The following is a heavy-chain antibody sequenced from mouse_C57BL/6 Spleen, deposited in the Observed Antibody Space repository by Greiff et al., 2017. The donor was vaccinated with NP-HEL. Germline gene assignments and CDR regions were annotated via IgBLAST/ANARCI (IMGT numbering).Heavy chain of an antibody. V-gene: IGHV1-5*01. D-gene: IGHD1-1*01. CDR2: IYPGNSDT. J-gene: IGHJ2*01. CDR3: TLFITTVVATGYFDY. CDR1: GYTFTSYW. Sequence: EVQLQQSGTVLARPGASVKMSCKTSGYTFTSYWMHWVKQRPGQGLEWIGAIYPGNSDTSYNQKFKGKAKLTAVTSASTAYMELSSLTNEDSAVYYCTLFITTVVATGYFDYWGQGTTLTVSS.